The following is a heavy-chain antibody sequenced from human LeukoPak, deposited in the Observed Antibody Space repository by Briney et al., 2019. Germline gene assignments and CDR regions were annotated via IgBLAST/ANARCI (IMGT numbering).Heavy chain of an antibody. CDR2: IKEDGSEK. D-gene: IGHD3-16*01. CDR3: ASGRQLGY. CDR1: GFTFSSYW. V-gene: IGHV3-7*01. J-gene: IGHJ4*02. Sequence: PGGSLRLSCGASGFTFSSYWVSWVRQAPGKGLEWVANIKEDGSEKYYVASVKGRFSISRDNAKNSLYLQMNSLRAEDTAVYYCASGRQLGYWGQGTLVTVSS.